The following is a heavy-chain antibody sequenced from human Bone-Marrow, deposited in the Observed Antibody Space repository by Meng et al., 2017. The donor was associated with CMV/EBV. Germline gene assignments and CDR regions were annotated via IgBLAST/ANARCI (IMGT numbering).Heavy chain of an antibody. J-gene: IGHJ1*01. CDR1: GYTFTGYD. Sequence: ASVKVSCKASGYTFTGYDMHWVRQAPGQGLEWMGWINPNSGGTNHAQKFQDRLTMTRDTSISTAYMELGRLRPNDTAVYYCASSLIHSSSSSLQHWGQGTLVTVSS. CDR2: INPNSGGT. D-gene: IGHD6-6*01. CDR3: ASSLIHSSSSSLQH. V-gene: IGHV1-2*02.